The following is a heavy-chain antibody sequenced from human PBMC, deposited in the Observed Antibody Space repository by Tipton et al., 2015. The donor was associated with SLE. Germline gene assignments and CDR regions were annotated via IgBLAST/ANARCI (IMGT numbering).Heavy chain of an antibody. V-gene: IGHV4-39*01. CDR3: VRPLDCSGGSCYFAP. Sequence: TLSLTCTVSGGSISSSSYYWGWIRQPPGKGLEWIGTIYSSGPTYYNPSLKSRVTISVGTSNNQFSLKLTPVTAADTAVYYCVRPLDCSGGSCYFAPWGQGTLVTVSS. CDR2: IYSSGPT. CDR1: GGSISSSSYY. D-gene: IGHD2-15*01. J-gene: IGHJ4*02.